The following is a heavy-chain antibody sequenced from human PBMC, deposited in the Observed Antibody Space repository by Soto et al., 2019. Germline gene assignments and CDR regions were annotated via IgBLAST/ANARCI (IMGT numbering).Heavy chain of an antibody. CDR2: MNPNSGNT. D-gene: IGHD4-17*01. J-gene: IGHJ4*02. Sequence: QVQLVQSGAEVKKPGASVKVSCKASGYTFTSYDINWVRQATGQGLEWMGWMNPNSGNTGYAQKYQGRVARTRTTTISTAYMELSILRSEDTAVYYCAGFPDYGDYAYYFDYWGQGTLVTVSS. V-gene: IGHV1-8*01. CDR3: AGFPDYGDYAYYFDY. CDR1: GYTFTSYD.